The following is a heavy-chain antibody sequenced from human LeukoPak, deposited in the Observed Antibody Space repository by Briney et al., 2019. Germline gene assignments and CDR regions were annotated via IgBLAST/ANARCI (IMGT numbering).Heavy chain of an antibody. CDR1: RFTFSSYW. V-gene: IGHV3-74*01. CDR2: INSDGITT. J-gene: IGHJ4*02. Sequence: GSLRLSCAASRFTFSSYWMHWVRQAPGKGLVWVSGINSDGITTSYADSVKGRFTVSRDNAKNTLYLQMNSLRAEDTAVYYCARARNGSLDYWGQGALVTVSS. CDR3: ARARNGSLDY. D-gene: IGHD6-19*01.